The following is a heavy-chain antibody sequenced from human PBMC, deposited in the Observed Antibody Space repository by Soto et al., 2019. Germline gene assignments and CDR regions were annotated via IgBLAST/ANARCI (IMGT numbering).Heavy chain of an antibody. Sequence: SETLSLTCTVSGGSIRSTSYYWGWIRQPPGKGLEWIGSIYYSGTTYYNTSLKSRVTMSVDMSKNQFSLKLTSVTAADTAVYYCARQFGGHAYNYYIAIDFSGEGT. V-gene: IGHV4-39*01. CDR1: GGSIRSTSYY. CDR3: ARQFGGHAYNYYIAIDF. J-gene: IGHJ6*02. CDR2: IYYSGTT. D-gene: IGHD2-15*01.